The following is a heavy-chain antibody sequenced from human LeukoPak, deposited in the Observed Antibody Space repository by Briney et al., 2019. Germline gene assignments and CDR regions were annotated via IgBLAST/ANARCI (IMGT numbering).Heavy chain of an antibody. CDR1: GFTSSSYA. Sequence: GGSLRLSCAASGFTSSSYAMSWVRQVPGKGLEWVSAISGSGGSTYYADSVKGRFTISRDNSKNTLYLQMNSLRAEDTAVYYCAKDLGYGDYGDYWGQGTLVTVSS. J-gene: IGHJ4*02. CDR2: ISGSGGST. CDR3: AKDLGYGDYGDY. V-gene: IGHV3-23*01. D-gene: IGHD4-17*01.